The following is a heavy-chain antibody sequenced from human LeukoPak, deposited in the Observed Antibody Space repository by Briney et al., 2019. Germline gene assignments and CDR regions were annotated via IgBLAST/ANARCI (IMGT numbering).Heavy chain of an antibody. Sequence: KPSETLSLTCAVYGGSFSGYYWSWIRQPPGKGLEWIGYMYYSGSTNYNPSLKSRITISVDTSKNQFSLKLSSVTAADTAVYYCARRATSNWFDPWGQGTLVTVSS. CDR2: MYYSGST. CDR1: GGSFSGYY. V-gene: IGHV4-59*08. CDR3: ARRATSNWFDP. J-gene: IGHJ5*02.